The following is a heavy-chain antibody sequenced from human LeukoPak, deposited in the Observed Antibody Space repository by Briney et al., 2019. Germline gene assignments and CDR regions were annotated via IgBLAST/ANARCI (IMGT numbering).Heavy chain of an antibody. CDR1: GGSISSYY. J-gene: IGHJ4*02. CDR2: IYYSGST. Sequence: SETLSLTCTVSGGSISSYYWSWIRQPPGKGLEWIGYIYYSGSTNYNPSLKGRVTISVDTSKNQFSLKLSSVTAADTAVYYCATHRRITMVRGVMDYFDYWGQGTLVTVSS. D-gene: IGHD3-10*01. CDR3: ATHRRITMVRGVMDYFDY. V-gene: IGHV4-59*08.